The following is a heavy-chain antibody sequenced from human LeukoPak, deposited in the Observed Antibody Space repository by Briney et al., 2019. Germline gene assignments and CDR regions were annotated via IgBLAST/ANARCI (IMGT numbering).Heavy chain of an antibody. CDR2: IKQDGSEK. V-gene: IGHV3-7*03. CDR3: AISSGLYDAFDI. Sequence: PGGSLRLSCAASGFTFSSYWMSWVRQAPGKGLEWVANIKQDGSEKYYVDSVRGRFTISRDNAKNSLYLQMNSLRAEDMALYYCAISSGLYDAFDIWGQGTMVTVSS. J-gene: IGHJ3*02. CDR1: GFTFSSYW. D-gene: IGHD2-2*02.